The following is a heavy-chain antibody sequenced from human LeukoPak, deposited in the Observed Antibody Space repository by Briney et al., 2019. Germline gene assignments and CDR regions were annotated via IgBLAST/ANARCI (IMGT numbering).Heavy chain of an antibody. CDR3: AREHTPMGWDILTGYNDY. CDR1: GFTFSSYW. D-gene: IGHD3-9*01. CDR2: IKQDGSEK. Sequence: GGYLRRYGAASGFTFSSYWMSWVRQAPGKGLEWVANIKQDGSEKYYVDSVKGRFTISRDNAKNSLDLQMNSLRAEDTAVYYCAREHTPMGWDILTGYNDYRGQGTLVTVSS. V-gene: IGHV3-7*01. J-gene: IGHJ4*02.